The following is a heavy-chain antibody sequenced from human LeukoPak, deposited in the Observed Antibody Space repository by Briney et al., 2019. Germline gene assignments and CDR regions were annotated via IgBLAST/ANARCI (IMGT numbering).Heavy chain of an antibody. CDR2: ISYSGST. V-gene: IGHV4-59*08. CDR3: ARLLYYYDSSGYYQFDY. D-gene: IGHD3-22*01. CDR1: GGSISSSY. Sequence: SETLSLTCTVSGGSISSSYWSWIRQPPGKGLEWIGYISYSGSTNYNPSLKSRVTISVDTSKNQFSLKLSSVTAADTAVYYCARLLYYYDSSGYYQFDYWGQGTLVTVSS. J-gene: IGHJ4*02.